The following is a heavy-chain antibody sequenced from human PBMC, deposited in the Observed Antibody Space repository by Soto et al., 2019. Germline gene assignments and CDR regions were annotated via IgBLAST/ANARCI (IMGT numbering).Heavy chain of an antibody. CDR2: IFSNDEK. V-gene: IGHV2-26*01. CDR1: GFSLSSVRMG. CDR3: ARIDYDGSGYYFDY. J-gene: IGHJ4*02. Sequence: QVTLKESGPVLVKPTETLTLTCTVSGFSLSSVRMGVSWIRQPPGKALEWLAHIFSNDEKSYSTSLKSRLTISKDTSKSQVVLTMTNMDPVDTATYSCARIDYDGSGYYFDYWGQGTLVTVSS. D-gene: IGHD3-22*01.